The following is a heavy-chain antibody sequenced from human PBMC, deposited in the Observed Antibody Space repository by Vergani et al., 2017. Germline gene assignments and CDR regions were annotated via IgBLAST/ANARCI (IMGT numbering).Heavy chain of an antibody. D-gene: IGHD2/OR15-2a*01. CDR1: GGSFSGYY. V-gene: IGHV4-34*01. CDR3: ARGRISPFDP. CDR2: INPRGSN. Sequence: QVQLQQWGAGLLKPSETLSLTCAVYGGSFSGYYWSWIRQPPGKGLEWVGEINPRGSNNYNPSLKSRVTISVDTSKNPFSLKLGSVTAADTAVYYCARGRISPFDPWGQGTLVTVSS. J-gene: IGHJ5*02.